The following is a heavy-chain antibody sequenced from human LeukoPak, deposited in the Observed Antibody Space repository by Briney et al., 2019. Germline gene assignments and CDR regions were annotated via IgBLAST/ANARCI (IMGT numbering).Heavy chain of an antibody. CDR1: GFTFSSYS. CDR2: ISSSISYI. Sequence: GGSLRLSCAASGFTFSSYSMNWVRQAPGKGLEWVSSISSSISYIYYADGVKGRFTISRDNAKNSLYLQMNSLRAEDTAVYYCAREPLGGYADYWGQGTLVTVSS. J-gene: IGHJ4*02. D-gene: IGHD5-12*01. CDR3: AREPLGGYADY. V-gene: IGHV3-21*01.